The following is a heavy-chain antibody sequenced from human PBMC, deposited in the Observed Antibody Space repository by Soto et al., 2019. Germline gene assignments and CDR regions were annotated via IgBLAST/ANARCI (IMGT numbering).Heavy chain of an antibody. CDR2: ITSSGGPT. CDR1: GFPFSTYE. CDR3: VKGGWLDD. J-gene: IGHJ5*02. Sequence: EVQLLESGGGLIQPGGSLRLSCAASGFPFSTYEMTWARQSPGKGLEWVAFITSSGGPTYYADSVRGRFTISRDNSKNTLYLQMASMRVEEPARYYCVKGGWLDDWGQGTLVTVSS. V-gene: IGHV3-23*01.